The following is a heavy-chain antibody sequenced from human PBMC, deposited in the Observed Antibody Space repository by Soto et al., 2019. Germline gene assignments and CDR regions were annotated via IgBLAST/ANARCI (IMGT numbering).Heavy chain of an antibody. CDR1: GFTFDDYA. CDR2: ISWNSGSI. Sequence: GGSLRLSCAASGFTFDDYAMHWVRQAPGKGLEWVSGISWNSGSIGYADSVKGRFTISRDNAKNSLYLQMNSLRAEDTALYYCAKAAAHTITMVRGVINYFDYWGQGTLVTVSS. V-gene: IGHV3-9*01. D-gene: IGHD3-10*01. J-gene: IGHJ4*02. CDR3: AKAAAHTITMVRGVINYFDY.